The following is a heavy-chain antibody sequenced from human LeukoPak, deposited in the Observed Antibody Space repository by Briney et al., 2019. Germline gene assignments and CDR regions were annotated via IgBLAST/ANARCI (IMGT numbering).Heavy chain of an antibody. V-gene: IGHV4-34*01. D-gene: IGHD6-13*01. Sequence: SETLSLTCAVYGGSFSGYYWSWIRQPPGKGLEWIGEINHSGSTNYNPSLKSRVTISVDTSKNQFSLKLSSVTAADTAVYYCARDLFPIAAAGLFDYWGQGTLVTVSS. CDR2: INHSGST. J-gene: IGHJ4*02. CDR3: ARDLFPIAAAGLFDY. CDR1: GGSFSGYY.